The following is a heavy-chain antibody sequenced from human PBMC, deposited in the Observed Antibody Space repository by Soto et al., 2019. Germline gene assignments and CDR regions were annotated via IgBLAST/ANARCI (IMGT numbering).Heavy chain of an antibody. Sequence: PGGSLRLSCAASGFNFGGHAMTWVRQAPGKGLEWISSLSVSGNTTYYADSATGRFTISRDNSKNMLYLHMDSLKVDDTALYFCAKSPPRILGYFDSWGQGALVTVSS. V-gene: IGHV3-23*01. CDR3: AKSPPRILGYFDS. CDR1: GFNFGGHA. CDR2: LSVSGNTT. J-gene: IGHJ4*02. D-gene: IGHD2-15*01.